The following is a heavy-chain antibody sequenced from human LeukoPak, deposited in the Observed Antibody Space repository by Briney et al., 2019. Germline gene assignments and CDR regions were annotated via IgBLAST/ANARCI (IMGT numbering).Heavy chain of an antibody. D-gene: IGHD3-10*01. V-gene: IGHV4-59*01. CDR2: IHYTGST. Sequence: SETLSLTCTVSGGSISSYYWSWIRQSPGKGLECIGYIHYTGSTNYNPSLKSRVTISVETSKNQFSLKLKSVTAADTAVYYCARGGYYGSGNDFRFDPWGQGTLVSVSS. CDR1: GGSISSYY. J-gene: IGHJ5*02. CDR3: ARGGYYGSGNDFRFDP.